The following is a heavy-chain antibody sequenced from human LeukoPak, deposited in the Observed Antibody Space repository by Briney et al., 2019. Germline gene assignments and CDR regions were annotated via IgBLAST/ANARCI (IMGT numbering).Heavy chain of an antibody. Sequence: SVKVSCKASGYTFTSYDISWVRQAPGQGLEWMGGIIPIFGTANYAQKFQGRVTITADESTSTAYMELSSLRSEDTAVYYCAIDPRENYYDFWSGDAFDIWGQGTMVTVSS. D-gene: IGHD3-3*01. CDR1: GYTFTSYD. CDR3: AIDPRENYYDFWSGDAFDI. V-gene: IGHV1-69*13. J-gene: IGHJ3*02. CDR2: IIPIFGTA.